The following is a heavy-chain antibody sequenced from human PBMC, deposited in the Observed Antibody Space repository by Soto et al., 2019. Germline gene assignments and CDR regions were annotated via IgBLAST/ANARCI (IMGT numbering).Heavy chain of an antibody. Sequence: GGSLRLSCAASGFTFSSYGMHWVRQAPGKGLEWVAVISYDGSNKYYADSVKGRFTISRDNSKNTLYLQMNSLRAEDTAVYYCLGSSGAFDYWGQGTLVTVSS. D-gene: IGHD6-25*01. J-gene: IGHJ4*02. CDR2: ISYDGSNK. CDR3: LGSSGAFDY. CDR1: GFTFSSYG. V-gene: IGHV3-30*03.